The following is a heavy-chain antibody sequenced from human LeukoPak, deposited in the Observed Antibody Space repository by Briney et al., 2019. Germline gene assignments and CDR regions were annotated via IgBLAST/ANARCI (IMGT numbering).Heavy chain of an antibody. CDR3: ARFTTVVPAFWYFDL. Sequence: SETLSLTCTVSGASISNYYWSWIRQPPGKGLEWIGYIFYSGSTNYNPSLKSRVTISLATSKNQFSLQLRSVTAADTAVYYCARFTTVVPAFWYFDLWGRGTLATVSS. V-gene: IGHV4-59*08. CDR2: IFYSGST. J-gene: IGHJ2*01. D-gene: IGHD4-23*01. CDR1: GASISNYY.